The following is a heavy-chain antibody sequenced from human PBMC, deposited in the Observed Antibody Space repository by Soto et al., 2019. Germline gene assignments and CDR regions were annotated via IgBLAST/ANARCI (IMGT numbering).Heavy chain of an antibody. J-gene: IGHJ4*02. CDR2: ISYDGSNK. V-gene: IGHV3-30*18. CDR1: GFTFSSYG. CDR3: AKAGRWLQLGPDY. D-gene: IGHD5-12*01. Sequence: GGSLRLSCAASGFTFSSYGMHWVRQAPGKGLEWVAVISYDGSNKYYADSVKGRFTISRDNSKNTLYLQMNSLRAEDTAVYYCAKAGRWLQLGPDYWGQGTLVTVSS.